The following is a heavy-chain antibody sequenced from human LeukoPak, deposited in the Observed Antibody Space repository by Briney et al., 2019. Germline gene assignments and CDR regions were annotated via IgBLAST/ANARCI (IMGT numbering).Heavy chain of an antibody. CDR2: ISSSSSYI. J-gene: IGHJ4*02. CDR1: GFTFSSYS. CDR3: ARVGYGSGSYPYDY. V-gene: IGHV3-21*01. Sequence: GGSLRLSCAASGFTFSSYSMNWVRQAPGKGLEWVSSISSSSSYIYYADSVKGRFTISRDNAKNSLYLQMNSLRDEDTAVYYCARVGYGSGSYPYDYWGQGTLVTVSS. D-gene: IGHD3-10*01.